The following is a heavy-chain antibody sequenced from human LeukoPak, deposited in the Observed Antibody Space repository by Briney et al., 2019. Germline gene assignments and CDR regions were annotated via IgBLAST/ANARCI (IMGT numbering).Heavy chain of an antibody. CDR3: ARGYSSGWARYYYMDV. J-gene: IGHJ6*03. D-gene: IGHD6-19*01. CDR1: GGSFSGYY. V-gene: IGHV4-34*01. Sequence: SETLSLTCAVYGGSFSGYYWSWIRQPPGKGLEWIGEINHSGSTNYNPSLKSRVTISVDTSKNQFSLKLSSVTAADTAVYYCARGYSSGWARYYYMDVWGKGTPVTVSS. CDR2: INHSGST.